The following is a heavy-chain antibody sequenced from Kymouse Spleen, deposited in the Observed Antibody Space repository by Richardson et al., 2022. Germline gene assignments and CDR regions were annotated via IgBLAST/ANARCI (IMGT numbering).Heavy chain of an antibody. CDR2: INHSGST. J-gene: IGHJ6*02. CDR1: GGSFSGYY. Sequence: QVQLQQWGAGLLKPSETLSLTCAVYGGSFSGYYWSWIRQPPGKGLEWIGEINHSGSTNYNPSLKSRVTISVDTSKNQFSLKLSSVTAADTAVYYCARAGYCSSTSCYEGYYYYGMDVWGQGTTVTVSS. V-gene: IGHV4-34*01. CDR3: ARAGYCSSTSCYEGYYYYGMDV. D-gene: IGHD2-2*02.